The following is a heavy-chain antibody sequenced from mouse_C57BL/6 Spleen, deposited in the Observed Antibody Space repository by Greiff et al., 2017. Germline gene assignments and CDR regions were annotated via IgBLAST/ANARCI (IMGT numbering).Heavy chain of an antibody. V-gene: IGHV1-64*01. D-gene: IGHD2-4*01. CDR2: IHPNSGST. Sequence: QVQLQQPGAELVKPGASVKLSCKASGYTFTSYWMHWVKQRPGQGLEWIGMIHPNSGSTNYNEKFKSKATLTVDISSSTAYMQLSSLTSEDSAVYYCARRWDYDYGYAMDYWGQGTSVTVSS. J-gene: IGHJ4*01. CDR1: GYTFTSYW. CDR3: ARRWDYDYGYAMDY.